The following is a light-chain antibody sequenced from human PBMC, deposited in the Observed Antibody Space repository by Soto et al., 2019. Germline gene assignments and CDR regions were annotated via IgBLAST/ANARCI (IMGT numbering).Light chain of an antibody. Sequence: PGTLSLSPGERATLSCRASQSVSSSYLAWYQQKPGQAPRLLIYDASSRATGIPDRFSGGGSGTDFTLTISRLEPEDFAVYYCQQFSSYPLTFGGGTKVDI. CDR3: QQFSSYPLT. V-gene: IGKV3-20*01. CDR1: QSVSSSY. CDR2: DAS. J-gene: IGKJ4*01.